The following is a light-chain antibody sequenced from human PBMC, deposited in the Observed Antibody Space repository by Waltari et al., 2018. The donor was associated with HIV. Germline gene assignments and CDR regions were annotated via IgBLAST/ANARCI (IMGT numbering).Light chain of an antibody. J-gene: IGLJ2*01. Sequence: QSALTQPASVSGSPGQSITISCTATSSDIGGYNFVSWYQQHPGRAPRLMIYEVTSRPSGVSNRFSGSRSGNTASLTISGLQAEDEADYYCSSYTSSATGVLFGGGTTLTVL. V-gene: IGLV2-14*01. CDR1: SSDIGGYNF. CDR2: EVT. CDR3: SSYTSSATGVL.